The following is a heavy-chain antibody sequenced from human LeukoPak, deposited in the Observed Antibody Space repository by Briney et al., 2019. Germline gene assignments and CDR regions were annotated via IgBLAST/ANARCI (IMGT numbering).Heavy chain of an antibody. J-gene: IGHJ6*03. D-gene: IGHD2-2*01. Sequence: ASVKVSCKASGYTFTSYGSSWVRQAPGQGLEWMGWISAYNGNTNYAQKLQGRVTMTTDTSTSTAYMELRSLRSDDTAVYYCARGVPAAIGSDYYYYYMDVWGKGTTVTVSS. V-gene: IGHV1-18*01. CDR2: ISAYNGNT. CDR3: ARGVPAAIGSDYYYYYMDV. CDR1: GYTFTSYG.